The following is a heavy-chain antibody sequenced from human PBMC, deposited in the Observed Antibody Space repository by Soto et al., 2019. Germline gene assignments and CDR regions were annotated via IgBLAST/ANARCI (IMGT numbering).Heavy chain of an antibody. CDR1: GFTFSRYA. J-gene: IGHJ4*02. CDR2: ISRDGSNK. V-gene: IGHV3-30*04. CDR3: ARSMNSAVADSFDF. Sequence: QVQVVESGGGVVQPGRSLRLSCAASGFTFSRYAIHWVRQAPGKGLEWVAGISRDGSNKYYGDSVKGRFTISRDNSKNTLYLQMNSLRDEDTAVYYCARSMNSAVADSFDFWGQGTLVTVSS. D-gene: IGHD1-26*01.